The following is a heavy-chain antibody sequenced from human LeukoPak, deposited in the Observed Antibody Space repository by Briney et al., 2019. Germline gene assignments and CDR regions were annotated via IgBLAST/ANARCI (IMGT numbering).Heavy chain of an antibody. V-gene: IGHV1-69*16. CDR2: IIPITGIA. D-gene: IGHD3-3*01. CDR3: ARDLSITIFRQPYNWFDP. CDR1: GGTFCSYT. J-gene: IGHJ5*02. Sequence: SVKVSCKASGGTFCSYTISWVRQAPGQGLEWMGRIIPITGIANYAQKFQGRVTITTDESTSPAYMELSSLRSDDPAVYYCARDLSITIFRQPYNWFDPWGQGTLVTVSS.